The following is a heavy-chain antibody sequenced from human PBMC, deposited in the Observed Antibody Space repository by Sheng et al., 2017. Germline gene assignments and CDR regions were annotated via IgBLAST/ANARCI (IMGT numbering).Heavy chain of an antibody. CDR3: ARDAAAALDL. Sequence: QVQLVQSGAEVKKPGSSVKVSCKASRGTFSNYGISWVRQAPGQGLEWMGGIFPIFGSANYAQKFQGRVTITADESTSTAYIELSSLRSEDTAVYYCARDAAAALDLWGQGTLVTVSS. CDR2: IFPIFGSA. CDR1: RGTFSNYG. J-gene: IGHJ5*02. D-gene: IGHD6-13*01. V-gene: IGHV1-69*13.